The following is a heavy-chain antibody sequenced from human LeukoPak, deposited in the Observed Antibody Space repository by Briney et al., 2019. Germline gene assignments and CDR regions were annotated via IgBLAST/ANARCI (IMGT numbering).Heavy chain of an antibody. Sequence: ASVKVSCKASGYTFTSYAMNWVRQAPGQGLEWMGWINTNTGNPTYAQGFTGRFVFSLDTSVSTAYLQISSLKAEDTAVYYCARDIVVVPAAKGPHWFDPWGQGTLVTVSS. D-gene: IGHD2-2*01. CDR2: INTNTGNP. CDR3: ARDIVVVPAAKGPHWFDP. CDR1: GYTFTSYA. V-gene: IGHV7-4-1*02. J-gene: IGHJ5*02.